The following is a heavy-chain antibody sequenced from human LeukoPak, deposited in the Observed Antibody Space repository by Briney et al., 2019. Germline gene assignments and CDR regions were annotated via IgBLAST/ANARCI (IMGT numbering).Heavy chain of an antibody. V-gene: IGHV3-21*01. Sequence: PGGSLRLSCEASGFTFTTYSMTWVRQAPGKGLEWVSIISSGSSAIFSADALKGRFTISRDDAKNLLYLDMNSLRAEDTAVYYCAKDRERELDYWGQGTLVTVSS. CDR2: ISSGSSAI. CDR3: AKDRERELDY. CDR1: GFTFTTYS. J-gene: IGHJ4*02. D-gene: IGHD1-26*01.